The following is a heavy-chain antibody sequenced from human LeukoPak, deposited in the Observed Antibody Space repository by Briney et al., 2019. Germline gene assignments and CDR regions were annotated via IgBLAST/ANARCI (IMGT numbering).Heavy chain of an antibody. J-gene: IGHJ4*02. Sequence: GGSLRLSCAASGFTFSNAWMSWVRQAPGKGLEWVGRIKSKSDGGTTDYAAPVKGRFTISRDDSKNTLYLQMNSLKTEDTAVYYCTTFLDIVVVPAAIQLRDNWGQGTLVTVSS. CDR3: TTFLDIVVVPAAIQLRDN. CDR2: IKSKSDGGTT. CDR1: GFTFSNAW. D-gene: IGHD2-2*03. V-gene: IGHV3-15*01.